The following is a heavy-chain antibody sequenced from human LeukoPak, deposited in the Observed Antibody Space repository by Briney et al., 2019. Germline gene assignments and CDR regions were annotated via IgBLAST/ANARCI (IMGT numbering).Heavy chain of an antibody. CDR1: GGSISSYY. CDR2: IYYSGST. D-gene: IGHD6-19*01. V-gene: IGHV4-59*01. Sequence: SETLSLTCTVPGGSISSYYWSWIRQPPGKGLEWIGYIYYSGSTNYNPSLKSRVTISVDTSKNQFSLKLSSVTAADTAVYYCAREAVAGTSFDYWGQGTLVTVSS. J-gene: IGHJ4*02. CDR3: AREAVAGTSFDY.